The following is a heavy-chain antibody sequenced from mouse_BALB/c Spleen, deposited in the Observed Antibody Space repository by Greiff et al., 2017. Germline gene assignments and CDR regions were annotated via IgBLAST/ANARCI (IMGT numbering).Heavy chain of an antibody. CDR1: GFTFTDYY. CDR2: IRNKANGYTT. V-gene: IGHV7-3*02. CDR3: ASLYSGY. Sequence: DVMLVESGGGLVQPGGSLRLSCATSGFTFTDYYMSWVRQPPGKALEWLGFIRNKANGYTTEYSASVKGRFTISRDNSQSILYLQMNTLRAEDSATYYCASLYSGYWGQGTTLTVSS. D-gene: IGHD2-1*01. J-gene: IGHJ2*01.